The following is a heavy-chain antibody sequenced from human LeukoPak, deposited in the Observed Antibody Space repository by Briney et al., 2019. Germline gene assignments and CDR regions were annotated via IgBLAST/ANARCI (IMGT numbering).Heavy chain of an antibody. CDR1: GYTFTSYY. V-gene: IGHV1-46*01. J-gene: IGHJ4*02. D-gene: IGHD3-3*01. Sequence: ASVKVSCKSSGYTFTSYYIHWVRQAPRQGLEWMGIINPSGGSTTYAQGFQGRVTLTRDTSTSTVYMELSSLRSEDTAVYYCARDAIENYDFWSGSYYYFDYWGQGTPVTVSS. CDR3: ARDAIENYDFWSGSYYYFDY. CDR2: INPSGGST.